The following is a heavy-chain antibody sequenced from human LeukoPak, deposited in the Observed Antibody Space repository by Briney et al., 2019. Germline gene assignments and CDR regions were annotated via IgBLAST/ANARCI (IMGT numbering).Heavy chain of an antibody. V-gene: IGHV6-1*01. Sequence: SQTLSLTCAISGDIVSSNSVTWNWIRQSPSRGLEWLGRTYYRSTWYNDYAVSVRGRITVNPDTSKNQFSLHLNSVTPEDTAVYYCARRLTQYDCFDPRGQGILVTVSS. J-gene: IGHJ5*02. CDR1: GDIVSSNSVT. CDR3: ARRLTQYDCFDP. CDR2: TYYRSTWYN. D-gene: IGHD2-2*01.